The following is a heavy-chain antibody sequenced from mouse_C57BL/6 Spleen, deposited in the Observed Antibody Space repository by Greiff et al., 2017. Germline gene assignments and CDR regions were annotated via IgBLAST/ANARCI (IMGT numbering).Heavy chain of an antibody. CDR2: IDPSDSDT. CDR1: GYTFTSYW. V-gene: IGHV1-52*01. CDR3: ARSDYIYAMDY. J-gene: IGHJ4*01. Sequence: QVQLQQPGAELVRPGSSVKLSCKASGYTFTSYWMHWVKQRPIQGLEWIGNIDPSDSDTHYNQKFKDKATLTVDKSSSTAYMQLSSLTSEDSAVYYCARSDYIYAMDYWGQGTSVTVSS. D-gene: IGHD2-12*01.